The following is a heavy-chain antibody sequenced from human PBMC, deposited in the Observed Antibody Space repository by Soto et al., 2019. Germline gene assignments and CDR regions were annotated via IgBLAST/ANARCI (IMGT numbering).Heavy chain of an antibody. Sequence: QVQLVESGGRVVQPGGSLRLSCAASGFMFSRYVIHWVRQAPGKGLEWVAVISKDGSVKYYADSVRGRFSISRDKSKNTVYLEMNGMRDDDTAVFYCARSRSGAVPDSFGYWGQGTLVTVSS. CDR1: GFMFSRYV. CDR2: ISKDGSVK. V-gene: IGHV3-30*03. J-gene: IGHJ1*01. CDR3: ARSRSGAVPDSFGY. D-gene: IGHD3-3*01.